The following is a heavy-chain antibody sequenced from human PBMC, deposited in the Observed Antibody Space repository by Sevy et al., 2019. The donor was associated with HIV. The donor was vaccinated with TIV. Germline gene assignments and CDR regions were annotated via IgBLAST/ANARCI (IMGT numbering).Heavy chain of an antibody. D-gene: IGHD3-16*01. Sequence: ASVKVSCKASGGTFSSYGMTWVRQAPGQGLEWMGEIIPIFGSANYGQTFQGRVTMTADQSTSTAYMELSSLRSDDTAVYYCARGGGLSPHHWLDPWGQGTLVTVSS. V-gene: IGHV1-69*13. J-gene: IGHJ5*02. CDR2: IIPIFGSA. CDR3: ARGGGLSPHHWLDP. CDR1: GGTFSSYG.